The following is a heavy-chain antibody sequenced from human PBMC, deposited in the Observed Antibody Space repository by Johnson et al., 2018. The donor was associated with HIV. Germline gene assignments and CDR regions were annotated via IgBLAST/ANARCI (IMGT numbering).Heavy chain of an antibody. CDR1: GFTFSSYG. CDR3: AKARSLLDYGGFDAFDI. Sequence: QVQLVESGGGVVQPGRSLRLSCAASGFTFSSYGMHWVRQAPGKGLEWVAVISYDGSNKYYADSVKGRFTISRDNSKNTLSLQMISLRAEDTAMYYCAKARSLLDYGGFDAFDIWGQGRLVIVSS. V-gene: IGHV3-30*18. D-gene: IGHD4-23*01. J-gene: IGHJ3*02. CDR2: ISYDGSNK.